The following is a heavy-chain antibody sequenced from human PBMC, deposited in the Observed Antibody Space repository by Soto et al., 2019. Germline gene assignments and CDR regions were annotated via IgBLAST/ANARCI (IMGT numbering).Heavy chain of an antibody. Sequence: QVQLVQSGAEVKKPGSSVKVSCKASGGTFSSYAISWVRQAPGQGLEWMGGIIPIFGTANHAQKFQGRVTITADESTSTAYMELSSLSSEDTAVYYCARGREGSSWGIYYFDYWGQGTLVTVSS. J-gene: IGHJ4*02. CDR1: GGTFSSYA. V-gene: IGHV1-69*12. D-gene: IGHD6-13*01. CDR2: IIPIFGTA. CDR3: ARGREGSSWGIYYFDY.